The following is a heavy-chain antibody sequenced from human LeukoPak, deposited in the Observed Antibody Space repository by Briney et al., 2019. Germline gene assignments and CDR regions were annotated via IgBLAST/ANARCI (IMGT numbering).Heavy chain of an antibody. D-gene: IGHD5-12*01. CDR2: IWFDGTNK. V-gene: IGHV3-33*01. Sequence: PGGSLRLSCAASGFTFCNYGMHWVRQAPGKGLEWVAVIWFDGTNKYYADSVRGRFTISRDNSKNTLYLQMSSLRAEDTAVYYCARDRGVAAHLDYWGQGTLVTVSS. CDR3: ARDRGVAAHLDY. CDR1: GFTFCNYG. J-gene: IGHJ4*02.